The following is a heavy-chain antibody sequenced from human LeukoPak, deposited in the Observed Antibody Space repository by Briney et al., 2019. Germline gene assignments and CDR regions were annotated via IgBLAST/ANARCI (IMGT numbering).Heavy chain of an antibody. CDR1: GYSFTSYW. CDR2: IYPGDSDT. D-gene: IGHD2-15*01. J-gene: IGHJ4*02. V-gene: IGHV5-51*01. Sequence: GDSLKISCKGSGYSFTSYWIGWVRQMPGKGLEWIRIIYPGDSDTRYSPSFQGQVTISADKSLSTAYLQWSSLKASDTAMYYCAVTLGYCSGGSCDGFDYWGQGTLVTVSS. CDR3: AVTLGYCSGGSCDGFDY.